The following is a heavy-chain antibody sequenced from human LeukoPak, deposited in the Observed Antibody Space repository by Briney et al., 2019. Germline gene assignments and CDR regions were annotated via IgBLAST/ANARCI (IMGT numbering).Heavy chain of an antibody. J-gene: IGHJ4*02. CDR2: VIPTLGIR. D-gene: IGHD3-22*01. CDR1: GGTFSSYT. CDR3: ARDRGDYYDSSGYYYVSY. V-gene: IGHV1-69*04. Sequence: SVKVSCKASGGTFSSYTISWVRQAPGQGLEWMGRVIPTLGIRNYAQKFQGRVTITADKSTSTAYMELSSLRSEDTAVYYCARDRGDYYDSSGYYYVSYWGQGTLVTVSS.